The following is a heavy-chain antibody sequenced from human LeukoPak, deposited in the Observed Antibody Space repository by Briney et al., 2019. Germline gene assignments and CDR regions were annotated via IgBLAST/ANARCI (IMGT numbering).Heavy chain of an antibody. J-gene: IGHJ6*02. Sequence: GGSLRLSCAASGFAFSSYSMNWVRQAPGKGLEWVSAISGSSSYMYYADSVKGRFTISRDNAKNSLYLQMNSLRAEDTAVYYCARVDTVTFTYAMDVWGQGTTVTVSS. CDR3: ARVDTVTFTYAMDV. CDR1: GFAFSSYS. V-gene: IGHV3-21*01. CDR2: ISGSSSYM. D-gene: IGHD4-17*01.